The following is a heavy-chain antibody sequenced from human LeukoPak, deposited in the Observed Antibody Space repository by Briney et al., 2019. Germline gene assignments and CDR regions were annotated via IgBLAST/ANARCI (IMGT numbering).Heavy chain of an antibody. J-gene: IGHJ4*02. Sequence: GGSLRLSCAASGFRFSDYYMSWVRQAPGKGLEWVSAISSSGGTTCYADSVKGRFSISRDNSKNTLYLQMNSLRAEDTAVYYCAKDRNSWPTNFDSWGQGTLVTVSA. CDR3: AKDRNSWPTNFDS. V-gene: IGHV3-23*01. D-gene: IGHD2-15*01. CDR1: GFRFSDYY. CDR2: ISSSGGTT.